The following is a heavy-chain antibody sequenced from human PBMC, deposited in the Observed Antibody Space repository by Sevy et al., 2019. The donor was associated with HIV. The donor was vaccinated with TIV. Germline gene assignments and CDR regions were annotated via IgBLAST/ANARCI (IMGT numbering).Heavy chain of an antibody. CDR3: AREEQWPKKLDY. CDR1: GFTFSSYS. Sequence: GGSLRLSCAASGFTFSSYSMNWVRQAPGKGLEWVSSISSSSSYIYYADSVKGRFTISGDNAKNSLYLQMNSLRAEDTAVYYCAREEQWPKKLDYWGQGTLVTVSS. J-gene: IGHJ4*02. V-gene: IGHV3-21*01. D-gene: IGHD6-19*01. CDR2: ISSSSSYI.